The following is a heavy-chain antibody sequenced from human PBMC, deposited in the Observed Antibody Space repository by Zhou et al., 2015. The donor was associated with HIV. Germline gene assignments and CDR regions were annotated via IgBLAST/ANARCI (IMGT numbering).Heavy chain of an antibody. CDR2: INPNSGGT. Sequence: QVQLVQSGAEVKKPGTSVKVSCKASGYTFTGYYMHWVRQAPGQGLEWMGWINPNSGGTNYAQKFQGRVTMTRDTSISTAYMELSRLRSDDTAVYYCARGLPYCGGDCYSLGPWGQGTLGSPSPQ. D-gene: IGHD2-21*02. CDR3: ARGLPYCGGDCYSLGP. J-gene: IGHJ5*02. CDR1: GYTFTGYY. V-gene: IGHV1-2*02.